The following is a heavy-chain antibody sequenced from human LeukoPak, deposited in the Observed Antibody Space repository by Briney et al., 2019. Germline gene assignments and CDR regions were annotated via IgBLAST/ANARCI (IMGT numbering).Heavy chain of an antibody. CDR2: ISTSVGRT. CDR3: AKVVGPPPYFSDY. D-gene: IGHD1-26*01. Sequence: RGCRRLSCAPSGFTFSCYSMSWVRHAPEEGLGCVSDISTSVGRTYYADSVKGRFTISRDNSKNTLSLQMNSLRAEDTAVYSCAKVVGPPPYFSDYWGQGTLVTVSS. V-gene: IGHV3-23*01. CDR1: GFTFSCYS. J-gene: IGHJ4*02.